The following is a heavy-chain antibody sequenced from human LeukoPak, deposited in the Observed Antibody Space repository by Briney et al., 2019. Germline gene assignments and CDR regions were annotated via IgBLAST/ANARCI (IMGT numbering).Heavy chain of an antibody. CDR3: ASWAGGNEPVASFDY. Sequence: ASVKVSCKPTGYSFTAYYIFCMPQAPGQGLECMGWINLYNGATKYAQRFQSRVTMTRDTSISTAYMELSRLRSDDTATYYCASWAGGNEPVASFDYWGQGTLVTVSS. V-gene: IGHV1-2*02. CDR1: GYSFTAYY. CDR2: INLYNGAT. D-gene: IGHD1-14*01. J-gene: IGHJ4*02.